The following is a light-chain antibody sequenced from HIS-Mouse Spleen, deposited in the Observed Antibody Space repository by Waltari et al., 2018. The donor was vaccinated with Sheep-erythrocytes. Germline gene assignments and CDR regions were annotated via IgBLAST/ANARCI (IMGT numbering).Light chain of an antibody. V-gene: IGLV2-23*01. CDR1: SSYVGRYNL. CDR3: CSYAGSSTPWV. Sequence: QSALTQPASVSGSPGQSITISCTGTSSYVGRYNLVSWYPQHPGKAPNLRINEGRKRPSGVSNRFSGSKSGNTASLTISGLQAEDEADYYCCSYAGSSTPWVFGGGTKLTVL. CDR2: EGR. J-gene: IGLJ3*02.